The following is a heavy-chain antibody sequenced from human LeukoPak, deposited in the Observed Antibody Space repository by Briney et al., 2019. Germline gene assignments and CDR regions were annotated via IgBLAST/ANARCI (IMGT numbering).Heavy chain of an antibody. D-gene: IGHD1-20*01. CDR2: ISYDGSNK. Sequence: PGGSLRLSCAASGFTFSSYAMHWVRQAPGKGLEWVAVISYDGSNKFYADSVKGRFTISRDTSKNTLYLQMNSLRAEDTAVYYCARPGGIXLTDFDLWGRGTXVTVSS. CDR3: ARPGGIXLTDFDL. CDR1: GFTFSSYA. J-gene: IGHJ2*01. V-gene: IGHV3-30-3*01.